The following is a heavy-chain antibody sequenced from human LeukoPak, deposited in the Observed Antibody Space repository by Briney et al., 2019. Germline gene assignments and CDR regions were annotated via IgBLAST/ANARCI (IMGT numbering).Heavy chain of an antibody. V-gene: IGHV4-31*03. CDR2: INYSGST. J-gene: IGHJ5*02. CDR3: AREYSSSWVYWFDP. CDR1: GGSISSGGYY. D-gene: IGHD6-13*01. Sequence: SETLSLTCTVSGGSISSGGYYWSWIRQHPGKGLEWIGYINYSGSTYYNPSLKSRVTISVDTSKNQFSLKLSSVTAADTAVYYCAREYSSSWVYWFDPWGQGTLVTVSS.